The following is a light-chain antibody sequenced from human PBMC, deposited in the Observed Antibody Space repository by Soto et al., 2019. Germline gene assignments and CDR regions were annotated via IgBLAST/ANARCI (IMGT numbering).Light chain of an antibody. CDR1: QSISSW. CDR3: QQCHRYLT. CDR2: DAS. V-gene: IGKV1-5*01. Sequence: IKMTQSPSTLSASVGDRVTITFRASQSISSWLAWYQQKPGKAPKLLIYDASSLESGVPSRFSGSGSGTEFTLTISSMQPDDIATYYCQQCHRYLTFGQGTKVDI. J-gene: IGKJ1*01.